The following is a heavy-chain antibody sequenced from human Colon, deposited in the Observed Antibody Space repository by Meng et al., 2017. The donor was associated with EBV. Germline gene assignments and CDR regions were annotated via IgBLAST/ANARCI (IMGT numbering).Heavy chain of an antibody. CDR2: IGHSGFT. V-gene: IGHV4-39*01. CDR3: VRSSGWVKTGFDP. Sequence: LLAWRGPGWGKPSAALSLPCSGSGGSISTSGYYWGWIRQPPGKGLEWIGSIGHSGFTYSTPSLKSRVTVSIDTSRNQFSLWLTSVTAADTAVYYCVRSSGWVKTGFDPWGQGTLVTVSS. CDR1: GGSISTSGYY. D-gene: IGHD6-19*01. J-gene: IGHJ5*02.